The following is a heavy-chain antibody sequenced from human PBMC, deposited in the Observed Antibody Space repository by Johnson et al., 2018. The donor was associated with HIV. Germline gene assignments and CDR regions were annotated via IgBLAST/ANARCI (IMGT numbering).Heavy chain of an antibody. Sequence: AAGGVTFSSHAMHWVRQAPGKGLEWVAVISYDGSNKYYADSVKGRFTISRDNSKNTLYLQMNSLRAEDTAVYYCARSLPDPHPEWELRAVYAFDIWGQGTMVTVSS. J-gene: IGHJ3*02. D-gene: IGHD1-26*01. CDR2: ISYDGSNK. V-gene: IGHV3-30*04. CDR1: GVTFSSHA. CDR3: ARSLPDPHPEWELRAVYAFDI.